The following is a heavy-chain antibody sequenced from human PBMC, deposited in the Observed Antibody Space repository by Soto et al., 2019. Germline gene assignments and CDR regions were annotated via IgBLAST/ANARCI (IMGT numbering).Heavy chain of an antibody. J-gene: IGHJ4*02. CDR1: GFTFSDCG. D-gene: IGHD3-3*01. CDR3: ARDSVRFLEHFSKDYFDY. Sequence: QVHLVESGGGVVQPGGSLRLSCAGSGFTFSDCGMHWVRQAPGKGLEWVAVLWYDGSGEYYTDSVRGRFTISRVNSKNTLYLQMNNLRDEDTGVYYCARDSVRFLEHFSKDYFDYWGQGTRVTVSS. V-gene: IGHV3-33*08. CDR2: LWYDGSGE.